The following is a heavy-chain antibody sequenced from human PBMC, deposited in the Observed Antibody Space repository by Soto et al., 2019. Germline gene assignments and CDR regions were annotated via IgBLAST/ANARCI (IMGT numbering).Heavy chain of an antibody. Sequence: SVKVSCKASGGTFSSYTISWVRQAPGQGLEWMGRIIPILGIANYAQKFQGRVTITADKSTSTAYMELSSLRSEDTAVYYCARMADCGGDCFNGYFQHRGQGTLVTVSS. D-gene: IGHD2-21*01. J-gene: IGHJ1*01. CDR3: ARMADCGGDCFNGYFQH. CDR2: IIPILGIA. CDR1: GGTFSSYT. V-gene: IGHV1-69*02.